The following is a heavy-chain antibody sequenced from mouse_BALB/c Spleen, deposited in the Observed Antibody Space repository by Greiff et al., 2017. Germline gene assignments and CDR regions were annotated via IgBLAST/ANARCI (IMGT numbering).Heavy chain of an antibody. Sequence: VQLHQSGAELVKPGASVKLSCKASGYTFTSYWMNWVKQRPGQGLEWIGEINPSKGRTNYNEKFKRKATLTVDKSSSTAYLQLSSLPSEDSAVDYCVLNTTSGAYWGQGTLVTVSA. CDR3: VLNTTSGAY. D-gene: IGHD1-2*01. V-gene: IGHV1S81*02. CDR2: INPSKGRT. CDR1: GYTFTSYW. J-gene: IGHJ3*01.